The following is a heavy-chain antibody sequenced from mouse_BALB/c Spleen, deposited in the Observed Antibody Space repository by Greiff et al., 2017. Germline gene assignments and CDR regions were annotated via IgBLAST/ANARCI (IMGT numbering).Heavy chain of an antibody. D-gene: IGHD2-12*01. V-gene: IGHV5-17*02. Sequence: EVKLVESGGGLVQPGGSRKLSCAASGFTFSSFGMHWVRQAPEKGLEWVAYISSGSSTIYYADTVKGRFTISRDNPKNTLFLQMTSLRSEDTAMYYCARLIGYDDAMDYWGQGTSVTVSS. CDR3: ARLIGYDDAMDY. CDR1: GFTFSSFG. CDR2: ISSGSSTI. J-gene: IGHJ4*01.